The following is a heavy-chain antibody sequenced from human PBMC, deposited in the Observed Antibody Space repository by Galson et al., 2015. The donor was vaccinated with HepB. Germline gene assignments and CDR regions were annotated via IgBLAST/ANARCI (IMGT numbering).Heavy chain of an antibody. CDR2: VYNSGKT. CDR1: GDSVSSYY. Sequence: ETLSLTCTVSGDSVSSYYWSWIRQPPGKGLDWIGYVYNSGKTQYNPSLKSRVTMSVDTSKNQISLKVTSVTAADTAVYYCARDGAAAGTSWFDPWGQGTLVTVSS. CDR3: ARDGAAAGTSWFDP. V-gene: IGHV4-59*02. D-gene: IGHD6-13*01. J-gene: IGHJ5*02.